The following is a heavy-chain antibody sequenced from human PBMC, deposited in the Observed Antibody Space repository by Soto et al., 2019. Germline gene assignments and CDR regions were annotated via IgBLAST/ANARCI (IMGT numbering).Heavy chain of an antibody. D-gene: IGHD2-2*01. CDR1: GYSISSGYY. CDR2: IYHSGST. V-gene: IGHV4-38-2*01. CDR3: ARARGGTSRYFDY. Sequence: SETLSLTCAVSGYSISSGYYWGCIRQPPGKGLEWIGSIYHSGSTYYNPSLKSRVTISVDTSKNQFSLKLSSVTAADTAVYYCARARGGTSRYFDYWGQGTLVTVYS. J-gene: IGHJ4*02.